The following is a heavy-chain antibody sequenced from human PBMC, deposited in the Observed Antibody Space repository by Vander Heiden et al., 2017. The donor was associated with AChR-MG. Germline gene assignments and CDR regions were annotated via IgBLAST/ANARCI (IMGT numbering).Heavy chain of an antibody. CDR3: ARLRGDAFDI. D-gene: IGHD4-17*01. V-gene: IGHV4-31*11. CDR1: GGSIAGSASY. J-gene: IGHJ3*02. CDR2: IYYSGST. Sequence: QVQLRESGPGLVKPSQTLSLTCAVSGGSIAGSASYWSWLRQHPGEGLEWIGYIYYSGSTYYNTSLQSRVIISVDTSKNQFSLKLSFVTAADTAMYYCARLRGDAFDIWGQGTMVAVS.